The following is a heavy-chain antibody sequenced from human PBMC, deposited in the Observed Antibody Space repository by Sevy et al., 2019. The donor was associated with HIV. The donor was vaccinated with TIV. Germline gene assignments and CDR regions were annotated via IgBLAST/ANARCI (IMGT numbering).Heavy chain of an antibody. V-gene: IGHV3-23*01. CDR3: AREGCSRPHDY. CDR1: GFTFSNYA. CDR2: FSFGCGKI. D-gene: IGHD2-2*01. J-gene: IGHJ4*02. Sequence: GGSLRLSCAASGFTFSNYAMSWVRQAPGKGLEWVAIFSFGCGKINHADSVKGRFTISRDNSKNTLYLQMNSLRAEDTAVYYCAREGCSRPHDYWGQGTLVTVSS.